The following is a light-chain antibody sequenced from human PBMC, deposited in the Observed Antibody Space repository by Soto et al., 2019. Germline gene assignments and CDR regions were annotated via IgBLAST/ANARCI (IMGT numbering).Light chain of an antibody. V-gene: IGKV1-39*01. CDR1: QTITSY. Sequence: DIQMTQSPSSLSASVGDRITITCRARQTITSYLNWYQQKPGKAPKLLIYAASSLQSGVPSRFSGSGSGTDFTITISSLQPEDFAAYYCQQSYSTPWTFGQGTKVEIK. CDR2: AAS. CDR3: QQSYSTPWT. J-gene: IGKJ1*01.